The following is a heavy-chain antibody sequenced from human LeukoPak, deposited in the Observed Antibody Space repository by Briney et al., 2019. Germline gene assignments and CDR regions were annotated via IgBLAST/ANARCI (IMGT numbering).Heavy chain of an antibody. Sequence: ASVKVSCKASGGTFSSYAISWVRQAPGQGLEWMGGIIPIFGTANYAQKFQGRVTITTDESTSTAYMELSSLRSEDTAVYYCARGGNYYDSSGYPFDYWGRGTLVSVSS. CDR2: IIPIFGTA. J-gene: IGHJ4*02. D-gene: IGHD3-22*01. V-gene: IGHV1-69*05. CDR1: GGTFSSYA. CDR3: ARGGNYYDSSGYPFDY.